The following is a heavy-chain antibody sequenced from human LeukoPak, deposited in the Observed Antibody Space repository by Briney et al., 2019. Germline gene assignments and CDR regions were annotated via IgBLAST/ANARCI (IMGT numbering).Heavy chain of an antibody. CDR3: AKRAGDSGTFYTFDY. V-gene: IGHV3-23*01. Sequence: GGSLTLFCAASGFTFSSYAMSWARQAPGKGLEWVSAISGSGGSTYYADSVKGRFTISRDNSKNTLYLQMNSLRAEDTAVYYCAKRAGDSGTFYTFDYWGQGTLVTVSS. CDR2: ISGSGGST. CDR1: GFTFSSYA. J-gene: IGHJ4*02. D-gene: IGHD3-10*01.